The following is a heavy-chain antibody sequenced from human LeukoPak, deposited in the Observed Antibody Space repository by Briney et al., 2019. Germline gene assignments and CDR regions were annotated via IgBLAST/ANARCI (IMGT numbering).Heavy chain of an antibody. J-gene: IGHJ4*02. CDR2: ISSSGGTM. V-gene: IGHV3-11*01. Sequence: GGSLRLSCAASGFTFSDYYMSWIRQAPGKGLEWVSYISSSGGTMYYADSVKGRFTISRDNAKNSLYLQMNSLRAEDTAVYYCARSPQSGSGWYDYFDYWGQGTLVTVSS. CDR3: ARSPQSGSGWYDYFDY. CDR1: GFTFSDYY. D-gene: IGHD6-19*01.